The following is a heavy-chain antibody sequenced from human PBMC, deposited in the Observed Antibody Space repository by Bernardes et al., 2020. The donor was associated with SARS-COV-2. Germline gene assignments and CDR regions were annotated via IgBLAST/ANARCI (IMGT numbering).Heavy chain of an antibody. CDR3: TRREPERTLQIAWFDP. D-gene: IGHD1-1*01. J-gene: IGHJ5*02. CDR2: IYYSGNT. Sequence: SETLSLTCTVSGDSISNDDYYWTWIRRRPGEGLEWIGYIYYSGNTFYNPSLKSRLTISIDTSKNQFSLRLNSVTAADTAVYYCTRREPERTLQIAWFDPWGQGTLVTVSS. CDR1: GDSISNDDYY. V-gene: IGHV4-31*03.